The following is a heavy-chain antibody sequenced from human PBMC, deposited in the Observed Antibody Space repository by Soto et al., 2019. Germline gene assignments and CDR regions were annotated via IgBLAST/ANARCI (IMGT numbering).Heavy chain of an antibody. CDR2: IYWDDDK. CDR3: AHKSYGSEYNWFDP. D-gene: IGHD3-10*01. Sequence: QITLKESGPTLVKPTQPLTLTCTFSGFSLSTSGVGVGWIRQPPGKALEWLALIYWDDDKRYSPSLKSRLTITKDTSKNQVVLTMTNMDPVDTATYYCAHKSYGSEYNWFDPWGQGTLVTVSS. V-gene: IGHV2-5*02. CDR1: GFSLSTSGVG. J-gene: IGHJ5*02.